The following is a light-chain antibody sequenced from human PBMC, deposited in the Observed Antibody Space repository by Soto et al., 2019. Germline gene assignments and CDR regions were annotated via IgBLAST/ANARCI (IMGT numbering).Light chain of an antibody. CDR2: CAS. CDR3: QQYNDWPPIT. CDR1: ESVSNN. Sequence: EIMMTQSPGTLSVSPGERATLSCRASESVSNNLAWYQQKPGHAPRLLIYCASTRATGIPDRFSGSGSGTEFTLTITSLQSEDFALYYCQQYNDWPPITFGQGTRLEIK. J-gene: IGKJ5*01. V-gene: IGKV3-15*01.